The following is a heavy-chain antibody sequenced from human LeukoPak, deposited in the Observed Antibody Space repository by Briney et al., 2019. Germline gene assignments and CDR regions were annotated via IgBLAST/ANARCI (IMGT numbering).Heavy chain of an antibody. D-gene: IGHD3-16*01. CDR3: ATVVERWYAYHDS. CDR2: IYHSGST. Sequence: SETLSLTCAVSGGSISSSNWWNWVRQPPGKGLEWIGEIYHSGSTYYNPSLKSRVTISVDTSKNQFSLKLSSVTAADTAVYYCATVVERWYAYHDSWGQGTLVTVSS. CDR1: GGSISSSNW. J-gene: IGHJ4*02. V-gene: IGHV4-4*02.